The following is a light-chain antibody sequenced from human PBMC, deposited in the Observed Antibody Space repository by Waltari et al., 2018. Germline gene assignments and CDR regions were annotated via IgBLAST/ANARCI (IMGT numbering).Light chain of an antibody. J-gene: IGLJ3*02. CDR1: ALPKQY. V-gene: IGLV3-25*03. CDR2: KDT. Sequence: SYELTQPPSVSVSPGQTAAITCSGDALPKQYVYWYQQKPGQAPVLLIYKDTDRPPGIPERFSGSTSGTTVTLTISGVQAEDEADYYCQSTDRSDRWVFGGGTKLTVL. CDR3: QSTDRSDRWV.